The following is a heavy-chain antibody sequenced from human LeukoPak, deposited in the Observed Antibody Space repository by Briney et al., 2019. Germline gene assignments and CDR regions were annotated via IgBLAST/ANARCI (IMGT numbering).Heavy chain of an antibody. CDR1: GVSMRGYY. J-gene: IGHJ4*02. CDR2: ISYSGGT. D-gene: IGHD2-2*02. CDR3: ARRAIPSEPHYLDF. Sequence: SETLSLTCIVSGVSMRGYYLTWIRQPPGKGLEWIGYISYSGGTYYNPSLESRVTMSVYTSKNEFSLYVNSVTAADTAIYYCARRAIPSEPHYLDFWGQGILVTVSS. V-gene: IGHV4-59*08.